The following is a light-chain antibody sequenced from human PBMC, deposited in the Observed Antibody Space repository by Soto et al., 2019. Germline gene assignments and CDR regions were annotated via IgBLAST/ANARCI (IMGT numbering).Light chain of an antibody. CDR3: QHYGSSLWT. CDR2: DTS. V-gene: IGKV3-20*01. Sequence: EVVLTQSPDTLSLSPGERATLSCRASQSVSNTYLAWYQQKPGQAPRLLIYDTSSRATGIPDRFSGSGSGTDFPLTISRLDREDFAVYYCQHYGSSLWTCGQGNKVEIK. J-gene: IGKJ1*01. CDR1: QSVSNTY.